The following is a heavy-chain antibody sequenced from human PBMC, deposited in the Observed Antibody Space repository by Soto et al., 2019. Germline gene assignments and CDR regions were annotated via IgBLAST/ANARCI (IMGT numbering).Heavy chain of an antibody. CDR2: TSYDGRDK. CDR1: GFTFRSYV. D-gene: IGHD3-16*01. J-gene: IGHJ1*01. Sequence: QVQLVESGGGVVQPGTSLRVSCVGSGFTFRSYVIHWVRQAPGKGLEWVALTSYDGRDKYYGDSVRGQFTISRDNSRNTVDLQMDSLRLEDTALYYFARWGTTGGLDVWGQGTLVSVSS. V-gene: IGHV3-30*19. CDR3: ARWGTTGGLDV.